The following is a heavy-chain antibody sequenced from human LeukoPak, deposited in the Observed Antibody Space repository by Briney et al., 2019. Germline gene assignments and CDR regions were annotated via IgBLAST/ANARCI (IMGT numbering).Heavy chain of an antibody. J-gene: IGHJ4*02. V-gene: IGHV3-48*01. D-gene: IGHD3-22*01. CDR1: GFTFSSYD. CDR2: ISRSSSII. Sequence: PGGSLRLSCAASGFTFSSYDMNWVRQAPGKGLEWVSYISRSSSIIYYADSVKGRFTISRDNAKSSLYLQMNSLRGEDTAVYYCARDRYDSSHYYHYWGQGTLVTVSA. CDR3: ARDRYDSSHYYHY.